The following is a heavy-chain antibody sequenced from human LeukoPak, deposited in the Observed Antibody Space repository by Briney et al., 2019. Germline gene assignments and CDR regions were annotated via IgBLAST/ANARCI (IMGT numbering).Heavy chain of an antibody. J-gene: IGHJ4*02. CDR3: ARHYGSGSYYRRGIKPYYFDY. CDR2: VYSTGTT. D-gene: IGHD3-10*01. Sequence: SETLTLTCSVAGDSISSGSKYWNWIRQPAGKGLQWIGRVYSTGTTNYNSSLKSRLTISLDTSKNQFSLNLRSVTAADTAVYYCARHYGSGSYYRRGIKPYYFDYWGQGTLVTVSS. CDR1: GDSISSGSKY. V-gene: IGHV4-61*02.